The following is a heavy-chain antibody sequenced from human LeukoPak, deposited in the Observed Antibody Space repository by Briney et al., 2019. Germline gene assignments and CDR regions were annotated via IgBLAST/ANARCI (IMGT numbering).Heavy chain of an antibody. Sequence: GGSLRLSCAASGFSFSNYWMSWVRQAPGKGLEWVANIRQDGVEKYYVDSVKGRFTVSRDNAKNSLLLQMHSLRAEDTAVYYCASLDTEMVIDDYWGQGTLVTVSS. CDR3: ASLDTEMVIDDY. J-gene: IGHJ4*02. D-gene: IGHD5-18*01. CDR1: GFSFSNYW. CDR2: IRQDGVEK. V-gene: IGHV3-7*01.